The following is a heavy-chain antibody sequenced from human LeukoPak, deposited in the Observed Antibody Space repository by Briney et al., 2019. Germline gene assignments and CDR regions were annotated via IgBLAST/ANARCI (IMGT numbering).Heavy chain of an antibody. D-gene: IGHD4-23*01. CDR3: AKAMTTVVTPAVLPSFDY. Sequence: SVKVSCKASGGTFSSYAISWVRQAPGQGLEWMGGIIPIFGTANYAQKFQGRVTITADESTSTAYMELSSLRSEDTAVYYCAKAMTTVVTPAVLPSFDYWGQGTLVTVSS. CDR2: IIPIFGTA. CDR1: GGTFSSYA. V-gene: IGHV1-69*13. J-gene: IGHJ4*02.